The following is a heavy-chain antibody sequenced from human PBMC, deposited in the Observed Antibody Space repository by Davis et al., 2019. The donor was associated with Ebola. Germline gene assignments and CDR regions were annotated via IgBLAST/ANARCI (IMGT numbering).Heavy chain of an antibody. J-gene: IGHJ4*02. CDR1: GFTFTNAW. CDR3: TTPKPNYYDSSGHDS. V-gene: IGHV3-15*01. D-gene: IGHD3-22*01. Sequence: PGGSLRPSCAASGFTFTNAWMSWVRQAPGKGLEWVGRINTKADGGTTDYAAPVKGRFTISRDDSKNTLYLEMNSLKTEDTAVYYCTTPKPNYYDSSGHDSWGQGTLVTVSS. CDR2: INTKADGGTT.